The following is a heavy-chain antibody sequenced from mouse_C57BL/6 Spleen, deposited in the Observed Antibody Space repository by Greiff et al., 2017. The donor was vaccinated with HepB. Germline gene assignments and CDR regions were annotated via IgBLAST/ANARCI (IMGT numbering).Heavy chain of an antibody. CDR1: GFTFSSYG. D-gene: IGHD2-3*01. CDR2: ISSGGSYT. CDR3: ARHREGYDGYSFAY. Sequence: EVQVVESGGDLVKPGGSLKLSCAASGFTFSSYGMSWVRQTPDKRLEWVATISSGGSYTYYPDSVKGRFNISRDNAKNTLYLQMSSLKSEDTAMYYCARHREGYDGYSFAYWGQGTLVTVSA. V-gene: IGHV5-6*01. J-gene: IGHJ3*01.